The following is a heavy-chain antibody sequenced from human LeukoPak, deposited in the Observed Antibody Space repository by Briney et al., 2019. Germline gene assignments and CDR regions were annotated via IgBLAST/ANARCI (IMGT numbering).Heavy chain of an antibody. CDR2: IKQDGSEK. V-gene: IGHV3-7*03. J-gene: IGHJ4*02. CDR1: GFTFSSYW. D-gene: IGHD4-17*01. CDR3: ARCGAAVTTHFSH. Sequence: GGSLRLSCAASGFTFSSYWMSWVRQAPGKGLEWVANIKQDGSEKYYVDSVRGRFTISRDNAKNSLYLQMNSLRSEDTAVYYCARCGAAVTTHFSHWGQGTLVTVSS.